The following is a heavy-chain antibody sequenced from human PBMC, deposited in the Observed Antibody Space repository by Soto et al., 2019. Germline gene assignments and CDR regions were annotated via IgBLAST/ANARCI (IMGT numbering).Heavy chain of an antibody. CDR2: ISAYNGNT. CDR1: GYTFTSYG. CDR3: ARDRTRQWELLSTSV. D-gene: IGHD1-26*01. V-gene: IGHV1-18*01. Sequence: QVQLVQSGAEVKKPGASVKVSGKASGYTFTSYGISWVRQAPGQGLDWMGGISAYNGNTNYAQKLKGRVTMTTDTSTSTAYLELRSLRSDDPAVYYCARDRTRQWELLSTSVWGQGTTVTVSS. J-gene: IGHJ6*02.